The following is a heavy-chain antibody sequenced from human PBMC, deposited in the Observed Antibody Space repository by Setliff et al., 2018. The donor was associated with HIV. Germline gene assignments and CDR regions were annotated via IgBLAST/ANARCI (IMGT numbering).Heavy chain of an antibody. J-gene: IGHJ4*02. CDR3: ARRGSYSSPETL. CDR2: IYTSGST. CDR1: GGSITNYY. D-gene: IGHD1-26*01. Sequence: PSETLSLTFTVSGGSITNYYWSWIRQPPGKGLQWIGYIYTSGSTNYNPSLKSRVTISVDASKNQFSLKVSSVTAADTAVYYCARRGSYSSPETLWGQGTLVTVSS. V-gene: IGHV4-4*09.